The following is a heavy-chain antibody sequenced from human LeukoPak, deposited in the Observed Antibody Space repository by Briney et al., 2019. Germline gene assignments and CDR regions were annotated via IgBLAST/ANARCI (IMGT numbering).Heavy chain of an antibody. CDR1: GGTFSSYA. CDR2: IIPILGIA. CDR3: ARIITGTTHGMDV. J-gene: IGHJ6*02. V-gene: IGHV1-69*04. D-gene: IGHD1-20*01. Sequence: ASVKVSCKASGGTFSSYAISWVRQAPGQGLEWMGRIIPILGIANYAQKFQGRVTITADKSTSTAYMELSSLRSEDTAVYYCARIITGTTHGMDVWGQGTTVTSP.